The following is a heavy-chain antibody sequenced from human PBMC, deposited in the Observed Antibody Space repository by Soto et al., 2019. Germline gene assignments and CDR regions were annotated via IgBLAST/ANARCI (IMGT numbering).Heavy chain of an antibody. D-gene: IGHD3-10*01. V-gene: IGHV4-59*01. CDR1: GGSISSYY. J-gene: IGHJ6*02. Sequence: PSETLSLTCTVSGGSISSYYRRWILQPPGKGLEWFGDIYYSGSTNYNPSLKTRVTISVDTSKIHFSLNLSSVTAADTAVDYWARFRSAPAYYYDGMDVLGQGTTVTVSS. CDR2: IYYSGST. CDR3: ARFRSAPAYYYDGMDV.